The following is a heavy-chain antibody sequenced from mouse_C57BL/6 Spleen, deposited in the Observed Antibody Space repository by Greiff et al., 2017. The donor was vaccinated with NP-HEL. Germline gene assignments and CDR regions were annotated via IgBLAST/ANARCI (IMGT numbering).Heavy chain of an antibody. Sequence: DVQLQESGGGLVKPGGSLKLSCAASGFTFSSYAMSWVRQTPEKRLEWVATISDGGSYTYYPDNVKGRFTISRDNAKNNLYLQMSHLKSEDTAMYYCARGLDYGSSSYAMDYWGQGTSVTVSS. CDR1: GFTFSSYA. J-gene: IGHJ4*01. V-gene: IGHV5-4*01. CDR2: ISDGGSYT. D-gene: IGHD1-1*01. CDR3: ARGLDYGSSSYAMDY.